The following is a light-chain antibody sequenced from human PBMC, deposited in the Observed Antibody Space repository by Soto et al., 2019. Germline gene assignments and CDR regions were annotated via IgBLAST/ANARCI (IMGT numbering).Light chain of an antibody. Sequence: QSVLTQPPSVSAAPGQKVIISSSGSSANLGSNYVSWYQHLPGTAPKLVIYDSDRRPSEIPDRFSGSKSGTSATLDITGLQTGDEADYYCGAWDGSLSVVLFGGGTKVTVL. J-gene: IGLJ2*01. V-gene: IGLV1-51*01. CDR3: GAWDGSLSVVL. CDR2: DSD. CDR1: SANLGSNY.